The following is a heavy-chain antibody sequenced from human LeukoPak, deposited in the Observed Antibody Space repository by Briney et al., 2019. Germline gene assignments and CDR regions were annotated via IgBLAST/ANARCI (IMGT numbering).Heavy chain of an antibody. CDR2: IYTSGST. CDR1: GGSISSYY. CDR3: ARDQLWWGAFHI. Sequence: SQTLSLTCTVSGGSISSYYWSWIRQPAGKGLEWIGRIYTSGSTNYNPSLKSRVTMSVDTSKNQFSLKLSSVTAADTAVHYCARDQLWWGAFHIWGQGTMVTVSS. V-gene: IGHV4-4*07. J-gene: IGHJ3*02. D-gene: IGHD2-21*01.